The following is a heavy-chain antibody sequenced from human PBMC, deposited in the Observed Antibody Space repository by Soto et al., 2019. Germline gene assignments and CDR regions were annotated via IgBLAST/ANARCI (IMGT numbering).Heavy chain of an antibody. J-gene: IGHJ4*02. CDR2: IYYSGST. D-gene: IGHD6-19*01. CDR3: ARLRRPGYSSGSDY. Sequence: QLQLQESGPGLVKPSETLSLTCTVSGGSISSSSYYWGWIRQPPGKGLEWIGSIYYSGSTYYNPSLKSRVTISVDTSKNQFSLKLSSVTAADTAVYYCARLRRPGYSSGSDYWGQGTLVTVSS. CDR1: GGSISSSSYY. V-gene: IGHV4-39*01.